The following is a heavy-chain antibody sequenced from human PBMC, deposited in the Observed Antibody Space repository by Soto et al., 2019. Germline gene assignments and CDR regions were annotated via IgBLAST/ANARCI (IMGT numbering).Heavy chain of an antibody. V-gene: IGHV3-23*01. CDR1: GFTFSSYT. CDR3: AKCVGRWNSWFDP. CDR2: ITGSSGHM. J-gene: IGHJ5*02. D-gene: IGHD2-15*01. Sequence: EVQLLESGGGLIQPGGSLRLSCAASGFTFSSYTMTWVRQAPGKGLEWVSSITGSSGHMYYTDSVKSRFTNSRDNSKNTLYLKMNSLRAEDTAVYYCAKCVGRWNSWFDPWGKGTLVTVSS.